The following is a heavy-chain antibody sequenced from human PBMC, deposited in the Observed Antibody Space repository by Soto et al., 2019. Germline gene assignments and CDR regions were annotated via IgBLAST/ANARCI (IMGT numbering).Heavy chain of an antibody. J-gene: IGHJ4*02. CDR2: ISPNSGGT. D-gene: IGHD2-2*02. CDR1: GYTFTGHY. CDR3: ARGLSGNDYTRPIDY. Sequence: QVHLVQSGAEVKKPGASVKVSCKASGYTFTGHYIHWVRQAPGQGLEWMGWISPNSGGTNYARKFQGWVTMTRDTSISTAYLELTSDDTAVYYCARGLSGNDYTRPIDYWGQGTLVTVSS. V-gene: IGHV1-2*04.